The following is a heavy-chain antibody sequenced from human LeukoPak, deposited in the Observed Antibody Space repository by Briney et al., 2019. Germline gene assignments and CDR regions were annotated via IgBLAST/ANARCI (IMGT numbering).Heavy chain of an antibody. CDR3: ARVNIGVAFWSGYPY. CDR2: FDPEDGET. CDR1: GYTLTELS. D-gene: IGHD3-3*01. J-gene: IGHJ4*02. V-gene: IGHV1-24*01. Sequence: AASVKVSCKVSGYTLTELSMHWVRQAPGKGLEWMGGFDPEDGETIYAQKFQGRVTMTEDTSTDTAYMELRSLRSDDTAVYYCARVNIGVAFWSGYPYWGQGTLVTVSS.